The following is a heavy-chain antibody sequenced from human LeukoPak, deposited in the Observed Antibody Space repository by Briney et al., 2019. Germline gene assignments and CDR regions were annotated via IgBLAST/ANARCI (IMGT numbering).Heavy chain of an antibody. CDR1: GYSINSGYC. Sequence: SETLSLSCAVSGYSINSGYCWDWIRPPPGKGLEWIGGIDHSGNTHYNPSLKNRVTISVDTSKNEFSLKLSSVTATDTAVYYCARVPHSVEGSMKAVFIHYFDYWGQGSLVTVSS. CDR3: ARVPHSVEGSMKAVFIHYFDY. D-gene: IGHD3-22*01. CDR2: IDHSGNT. V-gene: IGHV4-38-2*01. J-gene: IGHJ4*02.